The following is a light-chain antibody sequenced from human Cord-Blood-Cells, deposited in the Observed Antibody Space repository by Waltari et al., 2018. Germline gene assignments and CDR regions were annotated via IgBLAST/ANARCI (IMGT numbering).Light chain of an antibody. CDR1: QSVSSY. CDR2: DAS. CDR3: QQRSNWPPA. J-gene: IGKJ1*01. V-gene: IGKV3-11*01. Sequence: ELVLLQSPATLSLSPGERATLSCRASQSVSSYLAWYQQKPGQAPRLLIYDASNRATGIPARFSGSGSGTDFTLTISSLEPEDFAVYYCQQRSNWPPAFGQGTKVEIK.